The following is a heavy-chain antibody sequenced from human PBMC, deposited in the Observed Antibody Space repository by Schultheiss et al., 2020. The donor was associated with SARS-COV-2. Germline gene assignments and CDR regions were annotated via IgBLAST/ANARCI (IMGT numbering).Heavy chain of an antibody. D-gene: IGHD4-17*01. CDR2: IYYSGST. Sequence: SQTLSLTCVVYGGSFSGYYWSWIRQPPGKGLEWIGYIYYSGSTNYNPSLKSRVTISVDTSKNQFSLKLSSVTAADTAVYYCARDGYGDYDYYYYGMDVWGQGTTVTVSS. CDR3: ARDGYGDYDYYYYGMDV. J-gene: IGHJ6*02. CDR1: GGSFSGYY. V-gene: IGHV4-59*01.